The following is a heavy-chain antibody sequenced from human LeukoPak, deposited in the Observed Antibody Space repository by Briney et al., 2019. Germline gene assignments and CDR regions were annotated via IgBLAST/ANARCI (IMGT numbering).Heavy chain of an antibody. CDR3: ARVLHYYDSSGYYPDY. CDR2: IYSGGST. Sequence: GGSLRLSCAASGFTVSSNYMSWVRQAPGKGLEWVSVIYSGGSTYYADSVKGRFTISRDNSKNTLYLQMNSLRAEDTAVYYCARVLHYYDSSGYYPDYWGQGTLVTVSS. CDR1: GFTVSSNY. D-gene: IGHD3-22*01. V-gene: IGHV3-53*01. J-gene: IGHJ4*02.